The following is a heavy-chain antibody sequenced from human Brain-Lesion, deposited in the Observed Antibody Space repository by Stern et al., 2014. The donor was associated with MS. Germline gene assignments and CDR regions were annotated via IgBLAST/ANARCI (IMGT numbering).Heavy chain of an antibody. CDR1: GGTFGTYP. CDR2: IIPIFGSP. V-gene: IGHV1-69*06. Sequence: VQLVESGPEVKKPGSSVQVSFKASGGTFGTYPITWLRQAPGQGLEWMGRIIPIFGSPNYAQKFQGRVTITADRSTTTVYMKLSSLKSDDAAVYYCAKDGPALVTNWFDPWGRGTLVTVSS. J-gene: IGHJ5*02. CDR3: AKDGPALVTNWFDP. D-gene: IGHD5-18*01.